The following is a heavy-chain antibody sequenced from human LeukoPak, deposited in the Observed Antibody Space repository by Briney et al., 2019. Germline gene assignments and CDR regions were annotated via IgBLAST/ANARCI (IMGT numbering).Heavy chain of an antibody. J-gene: IGHJ6*03. D-gene: IGHD2-15*01. CDR3: AKGVEDSGIYYYYYMDV. V-gene: IGHV3-23*01. CDR2: VSGSGVST. Sequence: GGSLRLSCAASGFTFSSYTFSTYAMSWVRQAPGKGLEWVSAVSGSGVSTYYADSVKGWFTISRDNSKNTLYLQMNGLRAEDTAVYYCAKGVEDSGIYYYYYMDVWGKGTTVTVSS. CDR1: GFTFSSYTFSTYA.